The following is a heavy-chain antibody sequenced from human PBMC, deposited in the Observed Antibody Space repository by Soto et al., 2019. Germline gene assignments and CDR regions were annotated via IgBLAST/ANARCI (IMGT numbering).Heavy chain of an antibody. D-gene: IGHD2-21*02. CDR3: ARDLGGGDRWVFDY. V-gene: IGHV4-31*03. J-gene: IGHJ4*02. Sequence: SETLSLTCTVSGASITFGGYSWSWIRQTPGKGLEWIGYIYYSGSTYYNPSLKSRVTISVDTSKNQFSLKLSSVTAADTAVYYCARDLGGGDRWVFDYWGQGTLVTVSS. CDR2: IYYSGST. CDR1: GASITFGGYS.